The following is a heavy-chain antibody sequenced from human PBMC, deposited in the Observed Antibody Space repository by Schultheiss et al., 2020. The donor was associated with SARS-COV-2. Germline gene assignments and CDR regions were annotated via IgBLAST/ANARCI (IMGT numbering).Heavy chain of an antibody. D-gene: IGHD3-3*01. V-gene: IGHV4-59*08. CDR2: IYYSGST. CDR1: GGSISSYY. CDR3: ARDGITIFGVVIDY. J-gene: IGHJ4*02. Sequence: GSLRLSCTVSGGSISSYYWSWIRQPPGKGLEWIGYIYYSGSTNYNPSLKSRVTISVDTSKNQFSLKLSSVTAADTAVYYCARDGITIFGVVIDYWGQGTLVTVSS.